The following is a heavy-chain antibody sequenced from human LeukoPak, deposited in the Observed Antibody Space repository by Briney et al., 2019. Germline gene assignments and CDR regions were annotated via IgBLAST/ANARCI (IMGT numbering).Heavy chain of an antibody. V-gene: IGHV4-34*01. J-gene: IGHJ3*02. CDR1: GGSFSGYY. CDR3: ARERLLYRFSPKAANDAFDI. D-gene: IGHD3-3*01. CDR2: INHSGST. Sequence: SETLSLTCAVYGGSFSGYYWSWIRQPPGKGLEWIGEINHSGSTNYNPSLKSRVTISVDTSKNQFSLKLSSVTAADTAVYYCARERLLYRFSPKAANDAFDIWGQGTMVTVSS.